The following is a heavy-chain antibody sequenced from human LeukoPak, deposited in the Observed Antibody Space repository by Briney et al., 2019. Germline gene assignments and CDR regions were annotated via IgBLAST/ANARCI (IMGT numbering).Heavy chain of an antibody. V-gene: IGHV3-30*02. CDR1: GFTFSSYG. CDR3: AKELTMVTNFDY. J-gene: IGHJ4*02. CDR2: IRYDGSNK. D-gene: IGHD5-18*01. Sequence: GGSLRLSCAASGFTFSSYGIHWVRQAPGKGLEWVAFIRYDGSNKYYADSVKGRFTISRDNSKNTLYLQMNSLRAEDTAVYYCAKELTMVTNFDYWGQGTLVTVSS.